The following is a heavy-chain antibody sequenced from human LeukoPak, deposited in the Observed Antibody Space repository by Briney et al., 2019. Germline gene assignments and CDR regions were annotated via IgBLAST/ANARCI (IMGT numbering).Heavy chain of an antibody. CDR3: ARHGGWLSPAAL. D-gene: IGHD5-12*01. Sequence: PSETLSLTCAVSGGSISSGGYSWSWIRQPPGKGLEWIGYIYHSGSTYYNPSLESRVTISVDTSKNQFSLELSSVTAADTAVYYCARHGGWLSPAALWGRGTLVTVSS. CDR2: IYHSGST. V-gene: IGHV4-30-2*01. CDR1: GGSISSGGYS. J-gene: IGHJ2*01.